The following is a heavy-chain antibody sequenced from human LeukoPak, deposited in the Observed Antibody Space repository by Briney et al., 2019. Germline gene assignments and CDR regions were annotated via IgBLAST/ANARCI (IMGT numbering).Heavy chain of an antibody. CDR1: GFTFNYAW. CDR3: TTDEDWNYARKDV. CDR2: TVSEIDGGTT. V-gene: IGHV3-15*04. J-gene: IGHJ6*02. D-gene: IGHD1-7*01. Sequence: GGSLRLSCAASGFTFNYAWMSWVRKVPGKGLEWVGQTVSEIDGGTTDYATPVKGRFTISRDDSKSTLYLQMNSLKIEDTAVYYCTTDEDWNYARKDVWGQGATVIVSS.